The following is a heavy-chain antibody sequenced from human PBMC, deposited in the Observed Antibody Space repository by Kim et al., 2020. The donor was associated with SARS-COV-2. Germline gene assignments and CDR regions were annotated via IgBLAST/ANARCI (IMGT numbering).Heavy chain of an antibody. CDR3: TTEGRYFDWYNWFDP. D-gene: IGHD3-9*01. Sequence: AAPVEGRFTISRNESKNTHNLQMNSLKTEDTAVYYCTTEGRYFDWYNWFDPWGQGTLVTVSS. V-gene: IGHV3-15*01. J-gene: IGHJ5*02.